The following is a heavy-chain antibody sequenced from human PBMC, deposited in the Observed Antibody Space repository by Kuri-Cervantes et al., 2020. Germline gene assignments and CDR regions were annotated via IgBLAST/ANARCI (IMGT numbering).Heavy chain of an antibody. J-gene: IGHJ6*02. V-gene: IGHV3-30*18. CDR2: ISYDGNKK. CDR1: GLTVSSNY. D-gene: IGHD6-19*01. CDR3: AKGRSQWLDYGMDV. Sequence: GGSLRLSCAASGLTVSSNYMSWVRQAPGKGLEWVAVISYDGNKKYYADSVKGRFTISRDNSKNTLYLQMNSLRAEDTAVYYCAKGRSQWLDYGMDVWGQGTTVTVSS.